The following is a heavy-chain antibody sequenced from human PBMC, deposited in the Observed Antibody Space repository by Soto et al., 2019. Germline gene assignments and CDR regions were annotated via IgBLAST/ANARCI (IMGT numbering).Heavy chain of an antibody. CDR1: GGSISSGGYY. V-gene: IGHV4-31*03. CDR3: ARQIYSRSFDY. D-gene: IGHD2-15*01. J-gene: IGHJ4*02. CDR2: IYYSGST. Sequence: SETLSLTCTVSGGSISSGGYYWSWIRQHPGKGLEWIGYIYYSGSTYYNPSLKSRVTISVDTSKNQFSLKLSSVTAADTAVYYCARQIYSRSFDYWGQGTLVTVSS.